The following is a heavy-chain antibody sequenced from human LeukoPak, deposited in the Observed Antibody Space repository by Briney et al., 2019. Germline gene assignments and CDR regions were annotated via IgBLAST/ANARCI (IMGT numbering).Heavy chain of an antibody. CDR3: ARSSTTTKYYYYGMDV. CDR1: GGSISSGDYY. V-gene: IGHV4-30-4*01. J-gene: IGHJ6*02. Sequence: SETLSLTCTVSGGSISSGDYYWSWIRQPPGKGLEWIGYIYYSGSTYYNPSLKSRVTISVDTSKNQFSLKLSSVTAADTAVYYCARSSTTTKYYYYGMDVWGQGTTVTVSS. CDR2: IYYSGST. D-gene: IGHD2/OR15-2a*01.